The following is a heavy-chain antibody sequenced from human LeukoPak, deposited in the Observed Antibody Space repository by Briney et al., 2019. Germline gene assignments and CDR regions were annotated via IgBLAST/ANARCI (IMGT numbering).Heavy chain of an antibody. CDR3: AKAPVAGIYFDY. Sequence: PGGSLRLSCAASGFTFSSYGMHWVRQAPGKGLEWVAVISYDGSNKYYADSVKGRFTIPRDNSKNTLYLQMNSLRAEDTAVYYCAKAPVAGIYFDYWGQGTLVTVSS. CDR2: ISYDGSNK. D-gene: IGHD6-19*01. J-gene: IGHJ4*02. V-gene: IGHV3-30*18. CDR1: GFTFSSYG.